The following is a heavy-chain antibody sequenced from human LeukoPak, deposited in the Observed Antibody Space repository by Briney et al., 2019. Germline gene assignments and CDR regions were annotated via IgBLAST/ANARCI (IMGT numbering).Heavy chain of an antibody. CDR3: ARDRWGCTSTSCYDFGC. CDR1: GFTFSNYA. CDR2: ISSNGGST. J-gene: IGHJ4*02. V-gene: IGHV3-64*01. Sequence: PGGSLRLSCAASGFTFSNYAMHWVRQAPGKGPEYVSAISSNGGSTYYANSVKGRFTISRDNSKNTLYLQMGSLRAGDMAVYYCARDRWGCTSTSCYDFGCWGQGTLVTVSS. D-gene: IGHD2-2*01.